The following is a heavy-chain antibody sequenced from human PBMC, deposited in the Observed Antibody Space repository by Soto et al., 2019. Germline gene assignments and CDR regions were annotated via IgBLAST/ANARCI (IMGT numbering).Heavy chain of an antibody. V-gene: IGHV4-61*03. CDR1: GGSVSSGGYF. CDR3: ARAPYSRPWPDS. D-gene: IGHD6-13*01. CDR2: ISYSGST. Sequence: PSXTLSLTCTVSGGSVSSGGYFWSWIRQPPGKGLEWIGYISYSGSTKYNPSLESRVTISVDTSNKNFSLKLASVTAADTAVYYCARAPYSRPWPDSCGQGTLVTLSS. J-gene: IGHJ4*02.